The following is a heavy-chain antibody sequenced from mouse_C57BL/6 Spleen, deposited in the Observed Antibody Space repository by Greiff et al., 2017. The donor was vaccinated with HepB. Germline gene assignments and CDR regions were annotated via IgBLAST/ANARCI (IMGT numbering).Heavy chain of an antibody. J-gene: IGHJ1*03. CDR2: IYPGDGDT. V-gene: IGHV1-82*01. CDR1: GYAFSSSW. CDR3: ARSHYYGSSSHWYFDV. Sequence: QVQLKESGPELVKPGASVKISCKASGYAFSSSWMNWVKQRPGKGLEWIGRIYPGDGDTNYNGKFKGKATLTADKSSSTAYMQRSSLTSEDSAVYFCARSHYYGSSSHWYFDVWGTGTTVTVSS. D-gene: IGHD1-1*01.